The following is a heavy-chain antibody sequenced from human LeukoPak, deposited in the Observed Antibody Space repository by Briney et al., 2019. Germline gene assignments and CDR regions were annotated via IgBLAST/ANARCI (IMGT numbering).Heavy chain of an antibody. J-gene: IGHJ4*02. CDR3: ARVSLYYYDSSGYRNFDY. CDR2: ISAYNGNT. Sequence: ASVKVSCKASGYTFTSYGISWVRQAPGQGLEWMGWISAYNGNTNYAQKLQGRVTMTTDTSTSTAYMELRSLRSDDTAMYYCARVSLYYYDSSGYRNFDYWGQGTLVTVSS. CDR1: GYTFTSYG. V-gene: IGHV1-18*01. D-gene: IGHD3-22*01.